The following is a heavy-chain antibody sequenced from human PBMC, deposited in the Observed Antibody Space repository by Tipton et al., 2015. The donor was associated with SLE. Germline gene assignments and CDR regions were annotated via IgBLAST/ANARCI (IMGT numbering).Heavy chain of an antibody. J-gene: IGHJ4*02. CDR1: GGSINSGIYS. CDR2: IYSSGSA. V-gene: IGHV4-39*07. CDR3: ACLNVVATIANF. D-gene: IGHD5-12*01. Sequence: LRLSCTVSGGSINSGIYSWVWIRQPPGKGLEWIGNIYSSGSAYYNPSLKSRVTISLHTSKNQFSLKLSSVTAADTAVYYCACLNVVATIANFWGQGTLVTVSS.